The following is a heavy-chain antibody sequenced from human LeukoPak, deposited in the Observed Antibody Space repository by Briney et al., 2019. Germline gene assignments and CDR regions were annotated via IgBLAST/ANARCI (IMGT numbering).Heavy chain of an antibody. Sequence: GGSLRLSCAASGFTFSGYVMSWVRQAPGKGLERVSDIPRDGGSTYYSDSVKGRFTISRDNSKNTLFLHMNSLRAEDTAVYYCAKGGFGVYYFDDWGQGALVTVSS. D-gene: IGHD3-10*01. CDR2: IPRDGGST. CDR1: GFTFSGYV. V-gene: IGHV3-23*01. J-gene: IGHJ4*02. CDR3: AKGGFGVYYFDD.